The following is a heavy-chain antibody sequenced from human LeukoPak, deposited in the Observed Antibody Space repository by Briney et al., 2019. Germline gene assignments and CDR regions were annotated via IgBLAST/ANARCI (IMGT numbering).Heavy chain of an antibody. CDR3: AKQQGIAAAGSDY. J-gene: IGHJ4*02. V-gene: IGHV3-23*01. D-gene: IGHD6-13*01. Sequence: AGSLRLSCAASGFTFSNYALSWVRRAPGKGLEWVSAINGSGGSTYYADSVKGRFTISRDNSKNTLYLQMNSLRAEDTAVYYCAKQQGIAAAGSDYWGQGTLVTVSS. CDR2: INGSGGST. CDR1: GFTFSNYA.